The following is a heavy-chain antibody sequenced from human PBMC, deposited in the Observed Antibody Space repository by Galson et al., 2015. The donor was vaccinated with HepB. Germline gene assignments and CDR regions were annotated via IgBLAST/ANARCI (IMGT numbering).Heavy chain of an antibody. CDR1: GYTFTSYY. Sequence: SVKVSCKASGYTFTSYYMHWVRQAPGQGLEWMGIINPSGGSTSYAQKFQGRVTMTRDTSTSTVYMELSSLRSKDTAVYYCARGRRGYCSGGSCYAAFDIGGQGTMVTVSS. CDR2: INPSGGST. CDR3: ARGRRGYCSGGSCYAAFDI. V-gene: IGHV1-46*03. D-gene: IGHD2-15*01. J-gene: IGHJ3*02.